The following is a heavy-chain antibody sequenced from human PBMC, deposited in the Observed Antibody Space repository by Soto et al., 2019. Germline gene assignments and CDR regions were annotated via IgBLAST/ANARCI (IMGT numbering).Heavy chain of an antibody. CDR2: IIPIFGTA. V-gene: IGHV1-69*13. CDR1: GGTFSSYA. J-gene: IGHJ5*02. CDR3: ARPRGYSSNWFDP. Sequence: SVKVSCKASGGTFSSYAISWVRQAPGQGLEWMGGIIPIFGTANYAQKFQGRVTITADESTSTAYMELSSLRSEDTAVYYCARPRGYSSNWFDPWGQGTLVTVSS. D-gene: IGHD3-22*01.